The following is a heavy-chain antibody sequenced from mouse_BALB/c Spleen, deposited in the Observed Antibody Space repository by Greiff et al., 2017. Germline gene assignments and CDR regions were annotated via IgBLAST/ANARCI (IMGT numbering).Heavy chain of an antibody. V-gene: IGHV5-4*02. Sequence: EVQLVESGGGLVKPGGSLKLSCAASGFTFSDYYMYWVRQTPEKRLEWVATISDGGSYTYYPDSVKGRFTISRDNAKNNLYLQMSSLKSEDTAMYYCARDSGPMAMDYWGQGTSVTVSS. CDR2: ISDGGSYT. CDR1: GFTFSDYY. J-gene: IGHJ4*01. D-gene: IGHD6-5*01. CDR3: ARDSGPMAMDY.